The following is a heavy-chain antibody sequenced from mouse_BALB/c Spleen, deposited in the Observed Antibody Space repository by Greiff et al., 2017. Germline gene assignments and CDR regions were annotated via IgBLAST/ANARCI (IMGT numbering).Heavy chain of an antibody. CDR1: GYSFTSYW. CDR3: ARGRDYYLDY. J-gene: IGHJ4*01. Sequence: VQLQQSGPQLVRPGASVKISCKASGYSFTSYWMHWVKQRPGQGLEWIGMIDPSDSETRLNQKFKDKATLTVDKSSSTAYMQLSSPTSEDSAVYYCARGRDYYLDYWGQGTSVTVSS. V-gene: IGHV1S127*01. CDR2: IDPSDSET. D-gene: IGHD1-1*02.